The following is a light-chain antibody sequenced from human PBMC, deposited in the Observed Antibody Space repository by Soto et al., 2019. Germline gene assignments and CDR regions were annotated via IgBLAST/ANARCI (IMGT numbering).Light chain of an antibody. CDR1: SSDVGGYNY. CDR3: SSYTSSITLVV. Sequence: QSALTQPASVSGSPGQSITISCTGTSSDVGGYNYVSWYQRHPGKAHKLMIYDVSNRPSGVSNRISGSKSGNTASLTISGLQAEDEADYYCSSYTSSITLVVFGGGTKLTVL. V-gene: IGLV2-14*01. CDR2: DVS. J-gene: IGLJ2*01.